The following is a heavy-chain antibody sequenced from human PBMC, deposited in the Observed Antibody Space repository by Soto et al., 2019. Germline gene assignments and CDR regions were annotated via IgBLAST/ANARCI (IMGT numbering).Heavy chain of an antibody. CDR1: GYTFTSYA. Sequence: GASVKVSCKASGYTFTSYAMHWVRQAPGQRLEWMGWINAGNGNTKYSQKFQGRVTITRDTSASTAYMELSSLRFEDTAVYYCARAWVVVTAPDYWGQGTLVTVSS. CDR2: INAGNGNT. J-gene: IGHJ4*02. V-gene: IGHV1-3*01. CDR3: ARAWVVVTAPDY. D-gene: IGHD2-21*02.